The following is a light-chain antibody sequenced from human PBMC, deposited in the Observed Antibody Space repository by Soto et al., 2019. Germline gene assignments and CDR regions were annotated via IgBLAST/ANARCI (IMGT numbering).Light chain of an antibody. V-gene: IGKV1-33*01. CDR3: QQYNSYSWT. Sequence: DIQMTQSPSSLSASVGDRVSITCQASQDIINYLNWYQQKPGKAPKLLIYDASNLETGVPSRFSGSGSGTDFTFTISSLQPDDFATYYCQQYNSYSWTFGQGTKVDI. CDR2: DAS. J-gene: IGKJ1*01. CDR1: QDIINY.